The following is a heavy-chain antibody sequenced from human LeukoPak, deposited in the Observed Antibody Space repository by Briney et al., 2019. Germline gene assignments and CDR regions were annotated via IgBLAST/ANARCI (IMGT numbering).Heavy chain of an antibody. Sequence: GGSLRLSCAASGFTFSDHYMDWVRQAPGKGLEWVGRIRNKANSYSTEYAAPVKGRFTISRDDSKNSLFLQMNSLKTEDTAVYCCVRVASLTFDYWGQGTLVTVSS. CDR3: VRVASLTFDY. J-gene: IGHJ4*02. D-gene: IGHD2-15*01. V-gene: IGHV3-72*01. CDR2: IRNKANSYST. CDR1: GFTFSDHY.